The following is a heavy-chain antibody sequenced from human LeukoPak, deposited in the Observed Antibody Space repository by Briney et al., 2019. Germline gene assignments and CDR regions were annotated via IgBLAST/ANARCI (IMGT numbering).Heavy chain of an antibody. CDR1: GFTFSDYY. D-gene: IGHD6-13*01. Sequence: PGGSLRLSCAASGFTFSDYYMSWIRQAPGKGLEWVSYISSSGSTIYYADSVKGRFTISRDNSKNTLYLQMNSLRAEDTAVYYCAREPSSSWFGGGYYYYYYGMDVWGQGTTVTVSS. J-gene: IGHJ6*02. CDR2: ISSSGSTI. CDR3: AREPSSSWFGGGYYYYYYGMDV. V-gene: IGHV3-11*04.